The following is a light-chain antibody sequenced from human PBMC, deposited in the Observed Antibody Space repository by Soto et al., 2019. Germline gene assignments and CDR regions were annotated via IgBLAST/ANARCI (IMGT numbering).Light chain of an antibody. CDR1: QDIRSS. J-gene: IGKJ4*01. CDR2: GAS. V-gene: IGKV3-15*01. Sequence: EIGMTQSPATLSVSPGERVTLSCRASQDIRSSLAWYQQKPGQAPRLLIYGASIRATGVPATFSGSGSGTEFTLSISSLQSEHLGVYYCQQYSSWPLTFGGGTKVEIK. CDR3: QQYSSWPLT.